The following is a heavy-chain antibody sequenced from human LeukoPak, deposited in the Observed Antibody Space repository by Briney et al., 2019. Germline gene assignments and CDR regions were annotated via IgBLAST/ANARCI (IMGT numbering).Heavy chain of an antibody. V-gene: IGHV3-33*01. J-gene: IGHJ4*02. CDR3: ARDSGATQHFDY. Sequence: GGSLRLSCAASGFSFSSYGMHWVRQAPGKGLEWVAVIWYDGSNRYYVDSVKGRLTISRDNSKNTLYLQMNSLRAEDTAVYYCARDSGATQHFDYWGQGTLVTVPS. CDR1: GFSFSSYG. D-gene: IGHD1-26*01. CDR2: IWYDGSNR.